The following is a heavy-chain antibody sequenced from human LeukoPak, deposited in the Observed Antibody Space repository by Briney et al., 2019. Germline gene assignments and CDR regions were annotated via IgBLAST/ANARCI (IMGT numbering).Heavy chain of an antibody. CDR2: IYYSGST. CDR3: ARRGYDSSGYYYLV. J-gene: IGHJ4*02. Sequence: SETLSLTCTVSGGSISSGGYYWGWIRQPPGKGLEWIGSIYYSGSTYYNPSLKSRVTISVDTSKNQFSLKLSSVTAADTAVYYCARRGYDSSGYYYLVWGQGTLVTVSS. D-gene: IGHD3-22*01. CDR1: GGSISSGGYY. V-gene: IGHV4-39*01.